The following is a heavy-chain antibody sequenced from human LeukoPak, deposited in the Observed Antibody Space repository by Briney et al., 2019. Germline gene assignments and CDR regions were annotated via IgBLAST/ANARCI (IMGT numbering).Heavy chain of an antibody. Sequence: ASVKVSCKASGGTFSSYAVSWVRQAPGQGLEWMGWINTNTGNPTYAQGFTGRFVFSLDTSVSTAYLQISSLKAEDTAVYYCAREPDTAMVVFDYWGQGTLVTVSS. CDR2: INTNTGNP. CDR1: GGTFSSYA. J-gene: IGHJ4*02. V-gene: IGHV7-4-1*02. D-gene: IGHD5-18*01. CDR3: AREPDTAMVVFDY.